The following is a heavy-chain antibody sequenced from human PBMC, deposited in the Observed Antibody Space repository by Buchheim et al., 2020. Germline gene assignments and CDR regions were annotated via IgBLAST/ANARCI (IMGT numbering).Heavy chain of an antibody. J-gene: IGHJ6*02. CDR2: ISGSGGST. V-gene: IGHV3-23*01. Sequence: EVQLLESGGGLVQPGGSLRLSCAASGLTFSYAWMSWVRQAPGKGLEWVSAISGSGGSTYYADSVKGRFTISRDNSKNTLYLQMNSLRAEDTAVYYCAKDGLPVGYYYYGMDVWGQGTT. CDR1: GLTFSYAW. CDR3: AKDGLPVGYYYYGMDV. D-gene: IGHD5-18*01.